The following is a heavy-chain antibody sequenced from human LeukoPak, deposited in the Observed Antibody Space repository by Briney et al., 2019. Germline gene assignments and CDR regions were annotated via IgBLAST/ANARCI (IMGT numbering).Heavy chain of an antibody. CDR1: GGSISSGGYS. CDR2: IYHSGST. V-gene: IGHV4-30-2*01. Sequence: SETLSLTCAVSGGSISSGGYSWSWIRQPPGKGLEWIGYIYHSGSTYYNPSLKSRVTISVDTSKNQFSLKLSSVTAADTAVYYCARVVGATTAGYYYMDVWGKGTTVTVSS. CDR3: ARVVGATTAGYYYMDV. D-gene: IGHD1-26*01. J-gene: IGHJ6*03.